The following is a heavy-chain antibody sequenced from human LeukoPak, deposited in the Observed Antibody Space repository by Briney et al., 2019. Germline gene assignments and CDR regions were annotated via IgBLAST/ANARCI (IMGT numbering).Heavy chain of an antibody. Sequence: SETLSLTCTVSGGSISSYYWSWIRQPAGKGLEWIGRIYTSGSTNYNPSLKSRVTVSVDTSKNQFSLKLGSVTAADTAVYYCARGQQWLVLNWFDPWGQGTLVTVSS. CDR1: GGSISSYY. CDR2: IYTSGST. D-gene: IGHD6-19*01. J-gene: IGHJ5*02. CDR3: ARGQQWLVLNWFDP. V-gene: IGHV4-4*07.